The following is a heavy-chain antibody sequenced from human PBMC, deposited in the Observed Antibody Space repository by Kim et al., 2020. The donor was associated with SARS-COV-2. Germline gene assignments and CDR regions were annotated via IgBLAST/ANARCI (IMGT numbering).Heavy chain of an antibody. CDR2: INPSGGST. Sequence: ASVKVSCKASGYTFTSYYMHWVRQAPGQGLEWMGIINPSGGSTSYAQKFQGRVTMTRDTSTSTVYMELSSLRSEDTAVYYCARSGRRRLGRTGDFQPWGQGTLVTVSS. J-gene: IGHJ1*01. CDR1: GYTFTSYY. D-gene: IGHD3-16*01. V-gene: IGHV1-46*01. CDR3: ARSGRRRLGRTGDFQP.